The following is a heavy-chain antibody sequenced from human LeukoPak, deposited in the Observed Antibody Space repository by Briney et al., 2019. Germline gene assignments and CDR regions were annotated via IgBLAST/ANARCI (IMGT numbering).Heavy chain of an antibody. CDR3: ARDLSPDGDYVFDY. CDR2: ISYDGSNK. Sequence: GGSLRLSCAASGFTFRSHAMHWVRQAPGKGLEWVAVISYDGSNKYYADSVKGRFTISRDNSKNTLYLQMNSLRAEDTAVYYCARDLSPDGDYVFDYWGQGALVTVSS. V-gene: IGHV3-30*04. D-gene: IGHD4-17*01. J-gene: IGHJ4*02. CDR1: GFTFRSHA.